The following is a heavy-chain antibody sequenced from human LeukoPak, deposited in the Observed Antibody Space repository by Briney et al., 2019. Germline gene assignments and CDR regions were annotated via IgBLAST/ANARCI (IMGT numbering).Heavy chain of an antibody. V-gene: IGHV3-30-3*01. CDR3: ASDRHSGSFYGYFDY. D-gene: IGHD1-26*01. J-gene: IGHJ4*02. Sequence: GRSLRLSCAASGFTFSSYAMHWVRQAPGKGLEWVAVISFDGSNQHYADSVKGRFTISRDDSKNTLYLQMNSLRPEDTAVYYCASDRHSGSFYGYFDYWGQGTLVTVSS. CDR1: GFTFSSYA. CDR2: ISFDGSNQ.